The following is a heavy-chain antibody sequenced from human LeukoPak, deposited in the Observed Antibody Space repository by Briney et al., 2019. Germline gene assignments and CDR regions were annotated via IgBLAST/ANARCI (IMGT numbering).Heavy chain of an antibody. D-gene: IGHD5-18*01. CDR3: ARDGGYSYGSFDY. J-gene: IGHJ4*02. CDR1: GFTFSSYS. V-gene: IGHV3-21*01. CDR2: IGSSGSYI. Sequence: PGGSLRLSCAASGFTFSSYSMNWVRQAPGKGLEWVSSIGSSGSYIYYADSVKGRFTISRDNAKNSLYLQMNSLRAEDTAVYYCARDGGYSYGSFDYWGQGTLVTVSS.